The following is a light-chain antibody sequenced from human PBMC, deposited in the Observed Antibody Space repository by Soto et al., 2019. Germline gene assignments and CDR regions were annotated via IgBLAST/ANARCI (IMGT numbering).Light chain of an antibody. CDR2: EVS. CDR1: SSDVGGYNY. Sequence: QSALTQSASVSGSPGQSVTISCTGTSSDVGGYNYVSWYQQHPGKAPKLMIYEVSNRPSGVSNRFSGSKSGNTASLTISGLQAEDEADYHCSSYSSSSTLGVFGGGTKLTVL. CDR3: SSYSSSSTLGV. V-gene: IGLV2-14*01. J-gene: IGLJ2*01.